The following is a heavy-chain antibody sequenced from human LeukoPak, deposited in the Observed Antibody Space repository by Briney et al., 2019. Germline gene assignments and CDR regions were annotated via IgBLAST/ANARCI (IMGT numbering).Heavy chain of an antibody. D-gene: IGHD2-2*02. CDR2: IIPIFGTA. V-gene: IGHV1-69*05. Sequence: ASVKVSCKASGGTFSSYAISWVRQAPGQGLEWMGRIIPIFGTANYAQKFQGRGTITTDESTSTAYMELSSLRSEDTAVYYCAMAPRAGPAAIFEWFDPWGQGTLVTVSS. CDR1: GGTFSSYA. J-gene: IGHJ5*02. CDR3: AMAPRAGPAAIFEWFDP.